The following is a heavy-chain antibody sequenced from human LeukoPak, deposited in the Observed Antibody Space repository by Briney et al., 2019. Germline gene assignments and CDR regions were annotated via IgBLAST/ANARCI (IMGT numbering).Heavy chain of an antibody. Sequence: GGSLRLSCAASGFTFSSYEMNWVRQAPGKGLEWVSYISSSGSTIYYADSVKGRFTISRDNAKNSLYLQMNSLRAEDTAVYYCARSPFGVVIGVFDYWGQGTLVTVFS. V-gene: IGHV3-48*03. CDR1: GFTFSSYE. CDR3: ARSPFGVVIGVFDY. J-gene: IGHJ4*02. D-gene: IGHD3-3*01. CDR2: ISSSGSTI.